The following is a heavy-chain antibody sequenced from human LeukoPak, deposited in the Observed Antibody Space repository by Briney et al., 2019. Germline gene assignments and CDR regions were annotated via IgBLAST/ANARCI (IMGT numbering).Heavy chain of an antibody. CDR1: GYTFTSYD. Sequence: ASVKVSCKASGYTFTSYDINWVRQATGQGLEWMGWMNPNSGNTGYAQKFQGRVTMTRNTSISTAYMELSSLRSEDTAVYYCALSHYGDYYYYGIDVWGQGTTVTVSS. V-gene: IGHV1-8*01. CDR2: MNPNSGNT. D-gene: IGHD4-17*01. CDR3: ALSHYGDYYYYGIDV. J-gene: IGHJ6*02.